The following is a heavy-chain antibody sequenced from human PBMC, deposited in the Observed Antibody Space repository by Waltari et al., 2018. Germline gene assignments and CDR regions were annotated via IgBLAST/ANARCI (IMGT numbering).Heavy chain of an antibody. J-gene: IGHJ4*02. Sequence: QVQLQESGPGLVKPSETLSLTCTVSGGSISSYYWSWIRQPPGKGLEWIGYIYYSGSTNYNPSLKSRVTISVDTSKNQFSLKLSSVTAADTAVYYCARSPGMYSSSRLDYWGQGTLVTVSS. V-gene: IGHV4-59*01. D-gene: IGHD6-13*01. CDR2: IYYSGST. CDR1: GGSISSYY. CDR3: ARSPGMYSSSRLDY.